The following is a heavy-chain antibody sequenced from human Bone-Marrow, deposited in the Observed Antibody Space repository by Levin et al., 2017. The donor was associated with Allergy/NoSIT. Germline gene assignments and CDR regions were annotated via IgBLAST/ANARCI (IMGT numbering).Heavy chain of an antibody. Sequence: HPGGSLRLSCGASGFTLSSNWMNWVRQAPGKGLEWVASIKDDGSERYYVDSVKGRFTISRDNAKNSLYLQMNSLRVEDTAVYYCARAQGYDDSDGYRRFDYWGQGTLVAVSS. CDR2: IKDDGSER. CDR1: GFTLSSNW. V-gene: IGHV3-7*01. J-gene: IGHJ4*02. CDR3: ARAQGYDDSDGYRRFDY. D-gene: IGHD3-22*01.